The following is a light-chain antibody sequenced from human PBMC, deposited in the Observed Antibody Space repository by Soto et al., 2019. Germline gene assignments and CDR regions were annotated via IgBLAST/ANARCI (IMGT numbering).Light chain of an antibody. CDR1: SSDVGTYNY. CDR3: SSYTSSSTYV. V-gene: IGLV2-14*01. CDR2: EVS. J-gene: IGLJ1*01. Sequence: QSALTQPASVSGSPGQSITISCTGTSSDVGTYNYVSWYQQHLGKAPKLMIYEVSNRPSGVSNRFSGSKSGNTASLTISGLQAEDEADYHCSSYTSSSTYVFGTGTKLTVL.